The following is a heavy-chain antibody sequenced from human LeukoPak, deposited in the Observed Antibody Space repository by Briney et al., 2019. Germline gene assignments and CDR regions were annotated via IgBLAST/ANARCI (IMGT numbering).Heavy chain of an antibody. D-gene: IGHD5-18*01. CDR1: GGSISSHY. J-gene: IGHJ5*02. Sequence: PSETLSLTCTVSGGSISSHYWSWVRQPAGKGLEWIGRIYSSGSSNYNPSLKSRVTMSVDTSRKQLSLQMRSVTAADTAVYYCARGGRSYDSHGKFDPWGQGTLVTVSS. V-gene: IGHV4-4*07. CDR2: IYSSGSS. CDR3: ARGGRSYDSHGKFDP.